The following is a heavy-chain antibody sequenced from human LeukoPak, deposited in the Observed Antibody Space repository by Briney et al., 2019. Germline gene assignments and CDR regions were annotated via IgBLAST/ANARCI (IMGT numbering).Heavy chain of an antibody. J-gene: IGHJ1*01. Sequence: GGSLRLSSAASGFTFNLAYMTWVRQAPGKGLEWVARIKSKTDGGTTYYAAPVKGRFTISRDDSKNTLYLQMNSRKIEDTALYYGTTDLRLWGQGTLVTVSS. V-gene: IGHV3-15*01. CDR2: IKSKTDGGTT. CDR3: TTDLRL. CDR1: GFTFNLAY. D-gene: IGHD3-3*01.